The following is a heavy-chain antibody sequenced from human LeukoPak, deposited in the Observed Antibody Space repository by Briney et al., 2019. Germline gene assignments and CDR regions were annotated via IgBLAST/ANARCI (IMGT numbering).Heavy chain of an antibody. D-gene: IGHD2-15*01. V-gene: IGHV3-11*04. J-gene: IGHJ4*02. CDR1: GFTFSDYY. CDR3: ARVGSVVAATTPD. CDR2: ISSSGSTI. Sequence: GGSLRLSCAASGFTFSDYYMSWIRQAPGKGLEWVSYISSSGSTIYYADSVKGRFTISRGNAKNSLYLQMNSLRAEDTAVYYCARVGSVVAATTPDWGQGTLVTVSS.